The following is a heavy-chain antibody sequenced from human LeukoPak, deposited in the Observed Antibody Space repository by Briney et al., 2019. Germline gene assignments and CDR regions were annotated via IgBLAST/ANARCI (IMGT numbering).Heavy chain of an antibody. CDR2: ISTSSSTI. V-gene: IGHV3-48*04. CDR1: GFTFSDYT. J-gene: IGHJ6*03. Sequence: GGSLRLSCAVSGFTFSDYTMTWVRQAPGKGLEWVSYISTSSSTIYYAYSVKGRFTISRDNTKNALYLQMNSLRAEDTAVYYCARVPSGYTLGYGYYYYYMDVWGQGTMVTVSS. D-gene: IGHD5-18*01. CDR3: ARVPSGYTLGYGYYYYYMDV.